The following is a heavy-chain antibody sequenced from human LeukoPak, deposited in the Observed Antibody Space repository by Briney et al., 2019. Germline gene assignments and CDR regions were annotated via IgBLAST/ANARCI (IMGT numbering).Heavy chain of an antibody. Sequence: SETLSLTCAVYGGSFSGYYWSWIRQPPGKGLEWVGEINHSGSTNYNPSLKSRVTISVDTSKNQFSLKLSSVTAADTAVYYCARGWGYCSSTSCYKVGYYYYGMDVWGQGTTVTVSS. CDR3: ARGWGYCSSTSCYKVGYYYYGMDV. D-gene: IGHD2-2*02. V-gene: IGHV4-34*01. J-gene: IGHJ6*02. CDR2: INHSGST. CDR1: GGSFSGYY.